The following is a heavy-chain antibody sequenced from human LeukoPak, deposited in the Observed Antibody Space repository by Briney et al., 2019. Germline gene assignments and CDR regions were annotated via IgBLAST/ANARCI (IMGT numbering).Heavy chain of an antibody. CDR2: ISSSSSYI. CDR1: GFTFSSYS. J-gene: IGHJ4*02. D-gene: IGHD3-10*02. CDR3: ARDVR. Sequence: PGGSLRLSCAASGFTFSSYSMNWVRQAPGKGLEWVSSISSSSSYIDYADSVKGRFTISRDNAKNSLYLQMNSLRAEDTAVYYCARDVRWGQGTLVTVSS. V-gene: IGHV3-21*01.